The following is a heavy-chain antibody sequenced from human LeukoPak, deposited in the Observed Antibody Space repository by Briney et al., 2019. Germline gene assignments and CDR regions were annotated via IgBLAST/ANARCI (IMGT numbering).Heavy chain of an antibody. CDR3: ASGSPTYYDFWSGHYNAEYFQH. V-gene: IGHV3-53*01. D-gene: IGHD3-3*01. Sequence: GGSLRLSCAASGFTVSSNYMSWVRQAPGKGLEWVSVIYSGGSTYYADSVKGRFTISRDNSKNTLYLQMNSLRAEDTAVYYCASGSPTYYDFWSGHYNAEYFQHWGQGTLVTVSS. CDR2: IYSGGST. J-gene: IGHJ1*01. CDR1: GFTVSSNY.